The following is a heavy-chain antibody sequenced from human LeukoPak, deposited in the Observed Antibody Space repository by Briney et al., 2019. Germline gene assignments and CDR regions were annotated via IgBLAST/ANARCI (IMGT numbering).Heavy chain of an antibody. CDR3: ARDRDRSTNQWELPQDAFDI. CDR1: GYTFTSYG. D-gene: IGHD1-26*01. CDR2: ISAYNGNT. Sequence: ASVKVSCKASGYTFTSYGISWVRQAPGQGQEWMGWISAYNGNTTHAQKLQRRFTMTTDTSTSTAYMELRSLRSDDTAVYYCARDRDRSTNQWELPQDAFDIWGQGTMVTVSS. V-gene: IGHV1-18*01. J-gene: IGHJ3*02.